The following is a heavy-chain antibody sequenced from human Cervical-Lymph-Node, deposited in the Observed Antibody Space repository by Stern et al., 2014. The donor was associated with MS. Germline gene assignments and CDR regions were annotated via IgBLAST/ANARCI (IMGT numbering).Heavy chain of an antibody. CDR1: GFTFNSYS. Sequence: EVQLVQSGGGLVQPGGSLRLSCAASGFTFNSYSMNWVRQAPGKGLEWVSYISSSSSTIYYADSVKGRFTISRDNAKNSLYLQMNSLRAEDTAVYYCARSAWGGFDYWGQGTLVTVSS. V-gene: IGHV3-48*01. D-gene: IGHD3-16*01. CDR2: ISSSSSTI. CDR3: ARSAWGGFDY. J-gene: IGHJ4*02.